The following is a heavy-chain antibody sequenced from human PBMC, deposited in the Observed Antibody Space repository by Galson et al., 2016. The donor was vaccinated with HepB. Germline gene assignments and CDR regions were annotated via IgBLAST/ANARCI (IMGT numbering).Heavy chain of an antibody. D-gene: IGHD3-3*01. CDR1: GFTFTDVW. V-gene: IGHV3-49*04. J-gene: IGHJ6*03. CDR2: IRGRLHGGTT. Sequence: SLRLSCAASGFTFTDVWMSWVRQAPGKGLEWVGRIRGRLHGGTTEYAASVKGRFTISRDDSKSIAYLQMNSLKTEDTAVYYCTRVYYDFWSGYSRYMDVWGKGTTVTVSS. CDR3: TRVYYDFWSGYSRYMDV.